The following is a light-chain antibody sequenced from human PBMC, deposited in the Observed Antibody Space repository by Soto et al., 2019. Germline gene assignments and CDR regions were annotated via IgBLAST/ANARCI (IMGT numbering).Light chain of an antibody. Sequence: EIQVTQSPSSLSVSVRDRVTITCRASQAITNSLAWFHQRPGKAPESLIYAASSLQTGVPSRFSGSGSETEFTLTISSLQPEDLGTYYCLQYYSYPHTFAGGTKVDIK. CDR3: LQYYSYPHT. CDR1: QAITNS. CDR2: AAS. V-gene: IGKV1-16*01. J-gene: IGKJ4*01.